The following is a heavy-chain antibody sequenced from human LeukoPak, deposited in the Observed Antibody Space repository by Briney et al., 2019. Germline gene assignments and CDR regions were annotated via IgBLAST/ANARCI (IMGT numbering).Heavy chain of an antibody. CDR1: GFTFSSYA. D-gene: IGHD6-13*01. CDR2: ISSNGGST. CDR3: VKDPSYNIAAAKPWFDP. Sequence: GGSLRLSCSASGFTFSSYAMHWVRQAPGKGLEYVSAISSNGGSTYYADSVEGRFAISRDNSKNTLYLQMSSLRAEDTAVYYCVKDPSYNIAAAKPWFDPWGQGTLVTVSS. V-gene: IGHV3-64D*06. J-gene: IGHJ5*02.